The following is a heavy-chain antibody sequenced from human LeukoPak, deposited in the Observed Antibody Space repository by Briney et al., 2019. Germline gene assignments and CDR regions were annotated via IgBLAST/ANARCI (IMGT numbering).Heavy chain of an antibody. J-gene: IGHJ4*02. V-gene: IGHV4-4*07. CDR2: IYTSGST. CDR1: GASISPYY. D-gene: IGHD1-26*01. Sequence: PSETLSLTCTVSGASISPYYLTWIRQPAGKGLEWIGHIYTSGSTNYNPSLKSRVTMSEDMSKNQFSLKLSSVTAADTAVYYCASVKWDLSFDFWGQGILVTVSS. CDR3: ASVKWDLSFDF.